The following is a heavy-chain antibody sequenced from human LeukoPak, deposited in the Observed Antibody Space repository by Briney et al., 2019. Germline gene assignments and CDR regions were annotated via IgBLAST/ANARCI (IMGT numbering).Heavy chain of an antibody. Sequence: SETQSLTCTVSGGSISSHYWSWIRQPPGKGLEWIGYIYYSGSTNYNPSLKSRVTISVDTSKNQFSLKLSSVTAADTAVYYCARGGDYYDSSGYYGTTNWFDPWGQGTLVTVSS. J-gene: IGHJ5*02. CDR3: ARGGDYYDSSGYYGTTNWFDP. V-gene: IGHV4-59*11. CDR2: IYYSGST. CDR1: GGSISSHY. D-gene: IGHD3-22*01.